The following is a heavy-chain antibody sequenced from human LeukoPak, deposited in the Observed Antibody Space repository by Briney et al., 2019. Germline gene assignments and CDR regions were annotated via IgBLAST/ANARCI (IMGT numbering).Heavy chain of an antibody. D-gene: IGHD2-2*01. V-gene: IGHV3-23*01. CDR3: AKGPFSTYDYYGLDV. CDR2: ISDRGGST. Sequence: GGSLGLSCAASGFTFSSHALSWVRQAPGKGLEYVSSISDRGGSTYYADSVKGRFTISRDNSKNTLYLQVNSLRAEDTAVYFCAKGPFSTYDYYGLDVWGQGTTVTVSS. CDR1: GFTFSSHA. J-gene: IGHJ6*02.